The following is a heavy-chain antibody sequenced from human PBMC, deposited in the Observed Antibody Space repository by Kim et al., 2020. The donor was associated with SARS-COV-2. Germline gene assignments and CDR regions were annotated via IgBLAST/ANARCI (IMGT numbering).Heavy chain of an antibody. J-gene: IGHJ4*02. D-gene: IGHD6-13*01. CDR3: ARVPVGASSWYYFDS. Sequence: AEPLKGRSTISRDNAENSLYLEMNSLSADDTAVYYCARVPVGASSWYYFDSWGQGTLVTVSS. V-gene: IGHV3-11*05.